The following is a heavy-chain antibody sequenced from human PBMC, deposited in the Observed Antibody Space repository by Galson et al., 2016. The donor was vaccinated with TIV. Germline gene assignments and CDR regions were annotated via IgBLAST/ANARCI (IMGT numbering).Heavy chain of an antibody. CDR3: AKEQSCGGDCYLFDF. V-gene: IGHV3-9*01. Sequence: SLRLSCAASGFTFDDYGTHWVRQPPGKGLEWVSGITWNSVGIDYADSVKGRFTISRDNAKNSMYLQMNSLRPDDTALYYCAKEQSCGGDCYLFDFWGQGALVTVSS. J-gene: IGHJ4*02. CDR1: GFTFDDYG. CDR2: ITWNSVGI. D-gene: IGHD2-21*02.